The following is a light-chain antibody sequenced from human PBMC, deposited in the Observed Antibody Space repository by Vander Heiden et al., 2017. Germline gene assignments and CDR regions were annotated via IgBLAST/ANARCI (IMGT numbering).Light chain of an antibody. CDR1: QSLLYSDGNTY. CDR2: KVS. Sequence: DVVMTQSPLTVPVTLGQPASISCRSSQSLLYSDGNTYLNWFQQRPGQSPRRIIYKVSDRDSGVPDRFSGSGSGTDFTLKISRVEAEDVGVYYCMQGTQWPWTFGQGTRVEIK. J-gene: IGKJ1*01. CDR3: MQGTQWPWT. V-gene: IGKV2-30*01.